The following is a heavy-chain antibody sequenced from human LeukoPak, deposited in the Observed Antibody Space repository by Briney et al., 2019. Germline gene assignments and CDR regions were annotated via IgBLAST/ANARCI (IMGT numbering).Heavy chain of an antibody. CDR1: GFTFSSYD. V-gene: IGHV3-13*01. CDR3: ARGYGSGSRYYFDY. J-gene: IGHJ4*02. D-gene: IGHD3-10*01. Sequence: PGGSLRLSCAASGFTFSSYDMHWVRQATGKGLEWVSAIGTAGDTYYSGSVKGRFTISRENAKTSSYLHMSSLRAGDTAVYYCARGYGSGSRYYFDYWGQGTLVTVSS. CDR2: IGTAGDT.